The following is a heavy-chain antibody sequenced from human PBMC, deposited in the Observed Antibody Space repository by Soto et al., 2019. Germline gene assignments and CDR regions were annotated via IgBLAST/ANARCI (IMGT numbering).Heavy chain of an antibody. D-gene: IGHD2-15*01. CDR1: GGSISSGGYY. CDR2: IYYSGST. V-gene: IGHV4-31*03. J-gene: IGHJ6*02. Sequence: QVQLQESGPGLVKPSQTLSLTCTVSGGSISSGGYYWSWIRQHPGKGLEWIGYIYYSGSTYYNPSLKSRVTISVDTSKNQFSLKLSSVTAADTAVYYCARGALGYCSGGSCYRYYYYGMDVWGQGTTVTVSS. CDR3: ARGALGYCSGGSCYRYYYYGMDV.